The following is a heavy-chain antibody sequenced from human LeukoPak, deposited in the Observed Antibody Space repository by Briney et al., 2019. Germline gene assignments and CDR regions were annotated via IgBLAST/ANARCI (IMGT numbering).Heavy chain of an antibody. V-gene: IGHV4-59*01. CDR3: ARGPTRNYFDY. CDR1: GGSISSYY. J-gene: IGHJ4*02. CDR2: IYYSGST. Sequence: SETLSLTCTVSGGSISSYYWSWIRQPPGKGLEWIGYIYYSGSTNYNPSLKSRVTISVDTSKNQFSLKLSSVTAADTALYYCARGPTRNYFDYWGQGTLVTVSS.